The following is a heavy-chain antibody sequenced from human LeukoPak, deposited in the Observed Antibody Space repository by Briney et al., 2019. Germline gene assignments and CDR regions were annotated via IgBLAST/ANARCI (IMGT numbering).Heavy chain of an antibody. V-gene: IGHV4-39*07. J-gene: IGHJ6*03. CDR3: ARSLVRVYMDV. CDR1: GGSISSSSYY. Sequence: SSETLSLTCTVSGGSISSSSYYWGWIRQPPGKGLEWIGSIYCSGSTYYNPSLKSRVTISVDTSKNQFSLKLSSVTAADTAVYYCARSLVRVYMDVWGKGTTVTVSS. D-gene: IGHD2-8*02. CDR2: IYCSGST.